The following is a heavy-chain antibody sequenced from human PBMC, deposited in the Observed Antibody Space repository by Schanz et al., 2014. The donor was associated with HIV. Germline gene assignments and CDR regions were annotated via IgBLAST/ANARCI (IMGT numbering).Heavy chain of an antibody. J-gene: IGHJ1*01. D-gene: IGHD6-6*01. CDR3: AKDMGRQPEYFQH. CDR1: GFTFDDYA. V-gene: IGHV3-9*01. Sequence: EVQLVESGGGLVQPGRSLRLSCAASGFTFDDYAMHWVRQVPGKGLEWVSGISWNSGSIGYADSVKGRFTISRDNAKNSLYLQMNSLRVEDTALYYCAKDMGRQPEYFQHWGQGTTVTVSS. CDR2: ISWNSGSI.